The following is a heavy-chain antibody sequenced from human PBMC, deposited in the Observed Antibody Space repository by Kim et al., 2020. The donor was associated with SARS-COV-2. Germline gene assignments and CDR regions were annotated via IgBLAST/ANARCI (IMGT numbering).Heavy chain of an antibody. CDR3: ATVPGGIAARFGWFDP. V-gene: IGHV1-24*01. D-gene: IGHD6-6*01. CDR1: GYTLTELS. J-gene: IGHJ5*02. Sequence: ASVKVSCKVSGYTLTELSMHWVRQAPGKGLEWMGGFDPEDGETIYAQKFQGRVTMTEDTSTDTAYMELSSLRSEDTAVYYCATVPGGIAARFGWFDPWGQGTLVTVSS. CDR2: FDPEDGET.